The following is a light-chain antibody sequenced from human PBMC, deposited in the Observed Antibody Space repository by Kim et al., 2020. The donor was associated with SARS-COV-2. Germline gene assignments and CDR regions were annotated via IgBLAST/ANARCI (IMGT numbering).Light chain of an antibody. CDR2: GDS. CDR1: NIGSKN. J-gene: IGLJ3*02. CDR3: QVWGSSTWV. Sequence: SYELTQPLSVSVALGKTARITCGGNNIGSKNVHWYQRKPGQAPVLVIYGDSNRPSGIPERFSGSNSGNTATLTISRAQAGDEADYYCQVWGSSTWVFGGGTQLTVL. V-gene: IGLV3-9*01.